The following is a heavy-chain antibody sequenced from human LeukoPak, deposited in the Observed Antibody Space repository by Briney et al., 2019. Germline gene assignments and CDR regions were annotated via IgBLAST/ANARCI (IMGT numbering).Heavy chain of an antibody. CDR1: GGSISSYY. CDR3: ARVTGYMIEDYFDY. D-gene: IGHD3-22*01. CDR2: IYYSGST. V-gene: IGHV4-59*01. J-gene: IGHJ4*02. Sequence: SETLSLTCTVSGGSISSYYWSWIRQPPGRGLEWIGYIYYSGSTNYNPSLKSRVTISVDTSKNQFSLRLRSVTAADTAVYYCARVTGYMIEDYFDYWGQGTLVTVSS.